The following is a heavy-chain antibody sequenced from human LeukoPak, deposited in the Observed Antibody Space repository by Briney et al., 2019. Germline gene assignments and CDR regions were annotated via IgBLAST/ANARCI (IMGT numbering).Heavy chain of an antibody. D-gene: IGHD6-6*01. CDR2: IYPYSGDT. Sequence: ASMKVSCEASGYTFTGYYIHWVRQAPRQGLEWMGWIYPYSGDTNYAQNFQGRVTMTRDTSISTAYMELSSLKSDDTAVYYCARDRNSGSSLDIWGQGTMLTVSS. CDR1: GYTFTGYY. J-gene: IGHJ3*02. V-gene: IGHV1-2*02. CDR3: ARDRNSGSSLDI.